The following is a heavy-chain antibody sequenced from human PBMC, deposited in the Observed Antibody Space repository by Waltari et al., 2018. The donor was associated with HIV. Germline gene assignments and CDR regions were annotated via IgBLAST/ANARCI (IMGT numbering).Heavy chain of an antibody. J-gene: IGHJ3*02. D-gene: IGHD2-21*01. Sequence: EVQLVESGGGLVQPGGSLRLSCAAPGFTFSTYSMNGVRQAPGKGLELVSYISSSSTTIYYADSVKGRFTISRDNAKNLLYLQMNSLRAEDTAVYYCARDKAVIQPDAFDIWGQGTMVTVSS. V-gene: IGHV3-48*04. CDR2: ISSSSTTI. CDR1: GFTFSTYS. CDR3: ARDKAVIQPDAFDI.